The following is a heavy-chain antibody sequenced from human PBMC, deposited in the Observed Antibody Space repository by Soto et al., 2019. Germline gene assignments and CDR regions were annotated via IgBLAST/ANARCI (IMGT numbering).Heavy chain of an antibody. CDR2: ISGSGGST. D-gene: IGHD6-19*01. CDR1: GFTFSSYA. Sequence: PGGPLRLSCTASGFTFSSYAMSWVRQAPGKGLEWVSAISGSGGSTYYADSVKGRFTISRDNSKNTLYLQMNSLRAEDTAVYYCAKDPPKYSSGWYDYWGQGTLVTVS. V-gene: IGHV3-23*01. J-gene: IGHJ4*02. CDR3: AKDPPKYSSGWYDY.